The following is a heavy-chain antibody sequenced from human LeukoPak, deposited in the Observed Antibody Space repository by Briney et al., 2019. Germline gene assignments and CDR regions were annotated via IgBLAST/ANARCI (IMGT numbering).Heavy chain of an antibody. CDR2: ISSSSSYI. V-gene: IGHV3-21*01. CDR3: ARIVNYSGSYSS. Sequence: GGSLRLSCAASGFTFSSYSMNWVRQAPGKGLEWVSSISSSSSYIYYAESVKGRFTISRDNAKNSLYLQMNSLRAEDTAVYYCARIVNYSGSYSSWGQGTLVTVSS. CDR1: GFTFSSYS. J-gene: IGHJ5*02. D-gene: IGHD1-26*01.